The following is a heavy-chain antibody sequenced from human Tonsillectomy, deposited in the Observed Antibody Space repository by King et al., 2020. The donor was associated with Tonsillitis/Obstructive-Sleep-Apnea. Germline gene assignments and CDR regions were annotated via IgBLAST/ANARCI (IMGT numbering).Heavy chain of an antibody. CDR3: ARMPFHIVVLIPQGKDAFDI. J-gene: IGHJ3*02. Sequence: VQLVESGGGVVQPGRSLRLSCEASGFTFSRYVMHWVRQAPGKGLEWVTVISYDGSNTYYADSVKGRFTISRDNSKNTLYLQMDSLRAEDTAVYYCARMPFHIVVLIPQGKDAFDIWGQGTMVTVSS. CDR2: ISYDGSNT. V-gene: IGHV3-30*01. D-gene: IGHD2-21*01. CDR1: GFTFSRYV.